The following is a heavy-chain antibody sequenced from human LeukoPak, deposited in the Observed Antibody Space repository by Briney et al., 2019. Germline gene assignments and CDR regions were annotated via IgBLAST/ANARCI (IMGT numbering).Heavy chain of an antibody. J-gene: IGHJ4*02. CDR3: ARMGYSYGPRRGGYNFDY. Sequence: SETLSLTCTVSGGSVSSGSYYWSWIRQPPGKGLEWIGYIYYSGSTNYNPSLKSRVTISVDTSKNQFSLKLSSVTAADTAVYYCARMGYSYGPRRGGYNFDYWGQGTLVTVSS. CDR2: IYYSGST. V-gene: IGHV4-61*01. D-gene: IGHD5-18*01. CDR1: GGSVSSGSYY.